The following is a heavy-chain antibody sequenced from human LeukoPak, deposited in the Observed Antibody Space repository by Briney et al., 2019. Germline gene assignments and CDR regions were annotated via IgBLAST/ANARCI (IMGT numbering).Heavy chain of an antibody. V-gene: IGHV3-11*01. J-gene: IGHJ3*02. D-gene: IGHD6-6*01. CDR1: GFTFSDYY. Sequence: GGSLRLSCAASGFTFSDYYMSWIRQAPGKGLEWVSYISSSGSTIYYADSVKGRFTISRDNAKNSLYLQMNSLRAEDTAVYYCANHEYSSSSTYDAFDIWGQGTMVTVSS. CDR2: ISSSGSTI. CDR3: ANHEYSSSSTYDAFDI.